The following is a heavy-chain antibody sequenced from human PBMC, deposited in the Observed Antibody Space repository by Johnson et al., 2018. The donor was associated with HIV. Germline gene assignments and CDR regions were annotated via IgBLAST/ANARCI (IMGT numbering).Heavy chain of an antibody. CDR3: ARVGAAGVDAFDI. J-gene: IGHJ3*02. CDR2: IKSKTDGGTT. V-gene: IGHV3-15*07. Sequence: VQLVESGGGLVQPGGSLRLSCAASGFTFSSYWMHWVRQAPGKGLVWVSRIKSKTDGGTTDYAAPVKGRFTISRDESKNTLYLQMNSLKTEETAVYYCARVGAAGVDAFDIWGQGTMVTVSS. CDR1: GFTFSSYW. D-gene: IGHD6-25*01.